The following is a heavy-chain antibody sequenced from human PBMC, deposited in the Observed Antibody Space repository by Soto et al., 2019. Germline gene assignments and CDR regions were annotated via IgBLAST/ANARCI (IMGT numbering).Heavy chain of an antibody. D-gene: IGHD6-19*01. Sequence: ASVKVSCKASGYSFTSYGISWVRQAPGQGLEWMGWISAYNGNTNYAQKLQGRVTMTTDTSTSTAYMELRSLRSDDTAVYYCARERPEQAVAGTLNAVDYWGQGTLVTVSS. CDR1: GYSFTSYG. CDR3: ARERPEQAVAGTLNAVDY. V-gene: IGHV1-18*01. CDR2: ISAYNGNT. J-gene: IGHJ4*02.